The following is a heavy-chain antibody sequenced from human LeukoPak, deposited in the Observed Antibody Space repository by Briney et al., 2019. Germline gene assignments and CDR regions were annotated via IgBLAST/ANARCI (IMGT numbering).Heavy chain of an antibody. J-gene: IGHJ2*01. Sequence: GGTLRLSCPASAFTVSHTYMGWVRQAPGKGLEWVSLFYSDDKTYYADSVKGRFTISRDTSKNTLSLQMHRLRDADTAVYYCARLGSGYYFAFDLWGRGTLVTVSS. V-gene: IGHV3-66*04. CDR1: AFTVSHTY. CDR2: FYSDDKT. CDR3: ARLGSGYYFAFDL. D-gene: IGHD3-22*01.